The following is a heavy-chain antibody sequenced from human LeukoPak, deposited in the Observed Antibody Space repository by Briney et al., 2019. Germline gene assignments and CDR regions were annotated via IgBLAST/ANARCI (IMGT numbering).Heavy chain of an antibody. CDR3: ARGQPDYYYYCMDV. V-gene: IGHV1-8*01. CDR2: LNPNSGNT. Sequence: ASVKVSCKASGYTFTSYDINWVRQGTGQGLEWMGCLNPNSGNTGYAQKFQGRVTMTRNTSISTAYMELSSLRSEDTAVYYCARGQPDYYYYCMDVGSKGSTVTISS. CDR1: GYTFTSYD. D-gene: IGHD2-2*01. J-gene: IGHJ6*03.